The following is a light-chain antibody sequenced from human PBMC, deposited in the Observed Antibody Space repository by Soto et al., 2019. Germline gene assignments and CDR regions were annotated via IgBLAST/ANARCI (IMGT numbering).Light chain of an antibody. Sequence: SYELTQPPSVSVAPGQTATITCGGNNIGSNSVHWYQQKPGQAPVVVVSDDSDRPSGIPERISGSNSGKTASLTISRVEVGDEADYYCQVWDTSADYRGVVFGAGTKLTVL. CDR3: QVWDTSADYRGVV. V-gene: IGLV3-21*02. CDR1: NIGSNS. J-gene: IGLJ2*01. CDR2: DDS.